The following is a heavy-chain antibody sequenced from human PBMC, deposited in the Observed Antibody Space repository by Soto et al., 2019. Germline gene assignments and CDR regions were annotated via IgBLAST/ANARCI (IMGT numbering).Heavy chain of an antibody. V-gene: IGHV1-18*01. J-gene: IGHJ2*01. CDR2: INTYNGNT. Sequence: QVQLVQSGGEVKKPGASVKVSSKASGYTFTSYSINWVRQAPGQGLEWMGWINTYNGNTKYAQKLQGRVTMTTDSSTNTADMELRSLRFDDAAVYYCARDGSFSGTSYYFDLWGRGNLVTVSS. CDR3: ARDGSFSGTSYYFDL. D-gene: IGHD1-26*01. CDR1: GYTFTSYS.